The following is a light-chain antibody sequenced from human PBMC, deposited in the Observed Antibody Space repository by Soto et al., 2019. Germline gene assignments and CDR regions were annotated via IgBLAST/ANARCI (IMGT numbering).Light chain of an antibody. Sequence: DIQMTQSPSSLSASVGDRVTITCRASQGISNYLAWYQQKPGKVPKLLIYAASTLQSGVPSRFSGSGSGTDFTLTISSLQPEDVATYYCQKYNSAPSITFGQRTRLEI. V-gene: IGKV1-27*01. CDR2: AAS. CDR1: QGISNY. CDR3: QKYNSAPSIT. J-gene: IGKJ5*01.